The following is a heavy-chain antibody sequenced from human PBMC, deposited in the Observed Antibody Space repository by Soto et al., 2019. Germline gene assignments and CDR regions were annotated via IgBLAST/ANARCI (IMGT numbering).Heavy chain of an antibody. J-gene: IGHJ4*02. Sequence: GGSLRLSCAASGFTFSSYAMSWVRQAPGKGLEWVSAISGSGGSTYYADSVKGRFTISRDNSKNTLYLQMNSLRAEDTAVYYCAKDRDIVVVPAAIPPVYFDYWGQGTLVTVSS. D-gene: IGHD2-2*01. V-gene: IGHV3-23*01. CDR3: AKDRDIVVVPAAIPPVYFDY. CDR2: ISGSGGST. CDR1: GFTFSSYA.